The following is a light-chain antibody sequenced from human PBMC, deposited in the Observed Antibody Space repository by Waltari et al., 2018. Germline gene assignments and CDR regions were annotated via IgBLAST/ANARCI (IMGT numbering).Light chain of an antibody. CDR3: QQYGSTPVT. CDR2: GAS. Sequence: IALTQSPGTLSLSPGERATRSRSATQSVRNKYLAWDHQKPGQAPRLLMFGASTRATGIPDRFSGSGSGTDFTLTISRLEPEDFAVYYCQQYGSTPVTFGQGTKLEIK. J-gene: IGKJ2*01. CDR1: QSVRNKY. V-gene: IGKV3-20*01.